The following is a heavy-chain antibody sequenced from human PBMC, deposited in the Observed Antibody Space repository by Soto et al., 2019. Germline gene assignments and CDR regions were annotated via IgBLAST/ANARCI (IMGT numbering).Heavy chain of an antibody. CDR2: MNPNSGNT. CDR1: GYTFTRYD. Sequence: QVQLVQSGAEVKKPGASVKVSCKASGYTFTRYDINWGRQATGQGLEWMGWMNPNSGNTCYAQKFQGRVTITRNTSISTAYMELSSLRSEDTAVYYCARVPYSSGWPGIGLGWGQGTLVTVSS. D-gene: IGHD6-19*01. J-gene: IGHJ4*02. V-gene: IGHV1-8*03. CDR3: ARVPYSSGWPGIGLG.